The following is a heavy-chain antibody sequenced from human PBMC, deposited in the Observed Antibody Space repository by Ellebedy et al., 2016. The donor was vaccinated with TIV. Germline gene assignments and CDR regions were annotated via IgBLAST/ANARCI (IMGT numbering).Heavy chain of an antibody. D-gene: IGHD3-10*01. J-gene: IGHJ6*02. Sequence: AASVKVSCKASGYTFTNYGVSWVRQAPGQGLEWMGWISAYNGDTNFAQKFQGRVTMTTDTSTSTTYMELRSLGSDDTAVYYCAQTRITMVRGYYGMDVWGQGTTVTVSS. CDR2: ISAYNGDT. CDR3: AQTRITMVRGYYGMDV. CDR1: GYTFTNYG. V-gene: IGHV1-18*01.